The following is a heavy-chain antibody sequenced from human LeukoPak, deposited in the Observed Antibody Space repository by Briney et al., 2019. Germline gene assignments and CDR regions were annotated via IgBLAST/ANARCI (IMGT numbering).Heavy chain of an antibody. CDR2: ITSSGDDT. CDR3: TFDWGFDY. V-gene: IGHV3-23*01. Sequence: GGSLRLTCSVSGFSSSNYAMSWVRQAPGKGLEWVSSITSSGDDTFYAASVKGRFTISRDNTWDTVFLQTNSLKADDTAVYYCTFDWGFDYWGQGTLVTVSP. CDR1: GFSSSNYA. J-gene: IGHJ4*02. D-gene: IGHD3-16*01.